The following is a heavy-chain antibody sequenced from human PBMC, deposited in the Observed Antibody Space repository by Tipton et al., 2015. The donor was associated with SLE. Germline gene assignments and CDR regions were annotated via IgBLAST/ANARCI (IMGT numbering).Heavy chain of an antibody. J-gene: IGHJ4*02. Sequence: TLSLTCTVSGGSVSSVGYYWSWFRLQPGKGLGCLGYIYYIGGGSTSYNPFLKSRLTISVDTSKNQFSLKLSSVTAADTAVYYCARDRSRGYGSFDDWGQGTLVTVAS. V-gene: IGHV4-31*03. CDR3: ARDRSRGYGSFDD. CDR1: GGSVSSVGYY. D-gene: IGHD5-12*01. CDR2: IYYIGGGST.